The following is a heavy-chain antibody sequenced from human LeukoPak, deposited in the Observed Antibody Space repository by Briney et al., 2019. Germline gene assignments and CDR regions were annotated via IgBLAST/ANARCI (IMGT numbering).Heavy chain of an antibody. CDR1: GFTFSSYG. D-gene: IGHD5-12*01. J-gene: IGHJ5*02. Sequence: GGSLRLSCAASGFTFSSYGMHWVRQAPGKGLEWVAVISYDGSNKYYADSVKGRFTISRDNSKNTLYLQMNSLRGEDTAVYYCAKDMDIETVGWLDPWGQGTLVTVSS. CDR3: AKDMDIETVGWLDP. CDR2: ISYDGSNK. V-gene: IGHV3-30*18.